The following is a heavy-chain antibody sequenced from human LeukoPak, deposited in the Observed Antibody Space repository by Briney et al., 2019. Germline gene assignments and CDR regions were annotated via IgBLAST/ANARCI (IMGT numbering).Heavy chain of an antibody. J-gene: IGHJ3*02. CDR2: INHSGST. V-gene: IGHV4-34*01. D-gene: IGHD1-1*01. Sequence: SETLSLTCAVYGGSFSGYYWSWLRQPPGKGLEWIGEINHSGSTNYNPSLKSRVTISVDTSKNQFSLKLSSVTAADTAVYYCARGTERSSRLAFDIWGQGTMVTVSS. CDR1: GGSFSGYY. CDR3: ARGTERSSRLAFDI.